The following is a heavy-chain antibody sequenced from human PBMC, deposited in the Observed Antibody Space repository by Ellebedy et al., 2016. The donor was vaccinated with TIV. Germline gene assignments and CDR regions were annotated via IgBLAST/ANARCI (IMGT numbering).Heavy chain of an antibody. CDR2: IYISGT. J-gene: IGHJ6*02. CDR1: GGSISNYY. V-gene: IGHV4-4*07. CDR3: ARDLTTVTANAMDV. D-gene: IGHD4-17*01. Sequence: MPSETLSLTCTVSGGSISNYYWSWIRQSAGKGLDWIGRIYISGTNFHPSLKSRVTMSVDTSKNQISLNLRSVTAADTAVYYCARDLTTVTANAMDVWGQGTTVIVSS.